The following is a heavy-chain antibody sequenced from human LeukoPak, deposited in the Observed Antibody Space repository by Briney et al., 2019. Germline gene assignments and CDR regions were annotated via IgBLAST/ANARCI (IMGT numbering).Heavy chain of an antibody. D-gene: IGHD3-10*01. CDR2: MNPNSGNT. J-gene: IGHJ4*02. CDR3: ARGKYYYGSGSYYLNDY. Sequence: ASVKVSCKASGYTFTGYYMHWVRQATGQGLEWMGWMNPNSGNTGYAQKFQGRVAITRNTSISTAYMELSSLRSEDTAVYYCARGKYYYGSGSYYLNDYWGQGTLVTVSS. V-gene: IGHV1-8*03. CDR1: GYTFTGYY.